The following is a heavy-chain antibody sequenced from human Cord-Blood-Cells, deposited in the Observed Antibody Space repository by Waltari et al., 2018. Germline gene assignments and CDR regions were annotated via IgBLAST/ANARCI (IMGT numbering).Heavy chain of an antibody. V-gene: IGHV3-30-3*01. CDR2: ISYDGSNK. J-gene: IGHJ4*02. CDR1: GFTFSSYA. CDR3: ANRNFDY. Sequence: QVQLVESGGGVVQPGRSLRLPCAASGFTFSSYAMHWVRQAPGKGLEWVAVISYDGSNKYYADSVKGRFTISRDNSKNTLYLQMNSLRAEDTAVYYCANRNFDYWGQGTLVTVSS.